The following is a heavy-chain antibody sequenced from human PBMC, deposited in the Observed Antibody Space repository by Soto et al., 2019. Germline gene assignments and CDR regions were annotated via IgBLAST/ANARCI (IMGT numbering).Heavy chain of an antibody. J-gene: IGHJ3*02. Sequence: PGGSLRLSCAASGFTFSDYYMSWIRQAPGKGLEWVSYISSSSSYTNYADSVRGRFTISRDNAMRSLFLHMNSLRDEDTAVYYCATGPSGAFDIWGQGTMVTVSS. CDR1: GFTFSDYY. D-gene: IGHD3-10*01. CDR2: ISSSSSYT. V-gene: IGHV3-11*06. CDR3: ATGPSGAFDI.